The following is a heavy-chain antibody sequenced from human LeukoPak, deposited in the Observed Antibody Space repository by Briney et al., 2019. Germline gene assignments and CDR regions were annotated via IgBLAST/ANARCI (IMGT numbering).Heavy chain of an antibody. J-gene: IGHJ4*02. CDR3: ARQRGDILTGYYMPRGFDY. CDR2: ISSSGSTI. D-gene: IGHD3-9*01. V-gene: IGHV3-48*03. CDR1: GFTFSSYE. Sequence: GGSPRLSCAASGFTFSSYEMTWVRQAPGKGLEWVSYISSSGSTIYYADSVKGRFTISRDNAKNSLYLQMNSLRAEDTAVYYCARQRGDILTGYYMPRGFDYWGQGTLVTVSS.